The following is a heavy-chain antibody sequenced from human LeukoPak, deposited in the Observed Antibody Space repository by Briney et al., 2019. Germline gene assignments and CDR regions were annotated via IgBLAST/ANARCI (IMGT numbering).Heavy chain of an antibody. V-gene: IGHV4-34*01. J-gene: IGHJ4*02. CDR3: ARHWGAGATSSTGHYFDY. CDR2: INHSGST. Sequence: PSETLSLTCAVYGGSFSGYYWSWIRQPPGKGLEWIGEINHSGSTNYNPSLKSRVTISVDTSKNQFSLKLSSVTAADTAVYYCARHWGAGATSSTGHYFDYWGQGTLVTVSS. D-gene: IGHD1-26*01. CDR1: GGSFSGYY.